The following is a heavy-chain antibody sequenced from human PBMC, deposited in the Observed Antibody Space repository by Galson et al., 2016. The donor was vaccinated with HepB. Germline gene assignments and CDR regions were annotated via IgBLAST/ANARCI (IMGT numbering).Heavy chain of an antibody. Sequence: SLRLSCAASGFVFSNFGLSWVRQAPGKGLEWVASISPRRTTYYSDSVQGRFTISRDNSNNTLYLQMNGQRAEDTAVYYWAKERLVRRIFDHWGQGTLLTVSS. V-gene: IGHV3-23*01. CDR2: ISPRRTT. J-gene: IGHJ4*02. CDR1: GFVFSNFG. CDR3: AKERLVRRIFDH. D-gene: IGHD1-1*01.